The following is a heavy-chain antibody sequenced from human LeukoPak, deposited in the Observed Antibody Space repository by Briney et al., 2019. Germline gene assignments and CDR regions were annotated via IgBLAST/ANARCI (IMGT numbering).Heavy chain of an antibody. CDR1: GYTFTSYG. Sequence: ASVKVSCKASGYTFTSYGISWVRQAPGQGLEWMGWISAYNGKSNYAQKLQGRVTMTTDTSTSTAYMELRSLRSDDTAVYYCARGTRRTYYDILTGYPQPTYFDYWGQGTLVTVSS. D-gene: IGHD3-9*01. J-gene: IGHJ4*02. V-gene: IGHV1-18*01. CDR2: ISAYNGKS. CDR3: ARGTRRTYYDILTGYPQPTYFDY.